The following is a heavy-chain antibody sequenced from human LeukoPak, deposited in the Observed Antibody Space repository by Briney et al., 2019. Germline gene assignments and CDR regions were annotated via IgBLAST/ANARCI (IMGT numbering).Heavy chain of an antibody. CDR1: GGSISSSTYY. CDR2: IYYSGST. Sequence: SETLSLTXTVSGGSISSSTYYWGWIRQPPGKGLEWIGSIYYSGSTYYNPSLKSRVTISVDASKNQFSLKLSSVTAADTAVYYCARRDWGQYYFDYWGQGTLVTVSS. D-gene: IGHD7-27*01. CDR3: ARRDWGQYYFDY. J-gene: IGHJ4*02. V-gene: IGHV4-39*01.